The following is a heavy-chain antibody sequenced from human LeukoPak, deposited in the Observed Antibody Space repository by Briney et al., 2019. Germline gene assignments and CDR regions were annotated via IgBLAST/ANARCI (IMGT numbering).Heavy chain of an antibody. V-gene: IGHV4-59*01. D-gene: IGHD2/OR15-2a*01. CDR2: IYYSGST. Sequence: SETLSLTCTVSGGSISSYYWSWIRQPPGKGLEWIGYIYYSGSTNYNPSLKSRVTISVDTSKNQFSLKLSSVTAADTAVYYCARARQSKYRNLNAFDIWGQGTMVTVSS. J-gene: IGHJ3*02. CDR3: ARARQSKYRNLNAFDI. CDR1: GGSISSYY.